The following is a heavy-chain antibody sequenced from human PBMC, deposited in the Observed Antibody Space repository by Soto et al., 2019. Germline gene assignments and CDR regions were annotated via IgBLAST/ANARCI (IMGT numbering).Heavy chain of an antibody. Sequence: ASVKVSCKASGYTSTGYYMHWVRQAPGQGLEWMGWINPNSGGTNYAQKFQGRVTMTRDTSISTAYMELSRLRSDDTAVYYCARSGYCSSTSCYTDYYYGMDVWGQGTTVTVSS. CDR3: ARSGYCSSTSCYTDYYYGMDV. CDR1: GYTSTGYY. CDR2: INPNSGGT. D-gene: IGHD2-2*02. J-gene: IGHJ6*02. V-gene: IGHV1-2*02.